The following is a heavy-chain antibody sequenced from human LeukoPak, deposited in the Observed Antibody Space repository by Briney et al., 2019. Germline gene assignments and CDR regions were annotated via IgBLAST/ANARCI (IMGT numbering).Heavy chain of an antibody. V-gene: IGHV3-53*01. CDR3: ARDSSHYLGSSDY. J-gene: IGHJ4*02. CDR2: ISESGDVT. CDR1: GFTVSSNY. D-gene: IGHD6-6*01. Sequence: GGSLRLSCAASGFTVSSNYMSWVRQAPGRGLEWVSVISESGDVTHYADAMKGRFTISRDNAKNTLNLQMNSLRAEDTAIYYCARDSSHYLGSSDYWGQGTLVTVSS.